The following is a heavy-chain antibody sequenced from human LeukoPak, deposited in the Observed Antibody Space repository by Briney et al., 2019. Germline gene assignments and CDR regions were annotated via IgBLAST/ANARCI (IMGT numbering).Heavy chain of an antibody. J-gene: IGHJ3*02. D-gene: IGHD3-9*01. CDR1: VGSFSGYY. V-gene: IGHV4-34*01. Sequence: SETLSLTCAVYVGSFSGYYWSWIRQPPGKGLEWIGEINHSGNTNYNPSLKSRVTISVDTSKNQFSLKLSSVTAADTAVYYCARGALLTNDAFDIWGQGTMVTVSS. CDR3: ARGALLTNDAFDI. CDR2: INHSGNT.